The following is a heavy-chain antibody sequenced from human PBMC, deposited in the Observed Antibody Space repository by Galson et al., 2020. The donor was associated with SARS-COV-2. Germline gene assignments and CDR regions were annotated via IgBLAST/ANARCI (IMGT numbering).Heavy chain of an antibody. CDR2: INHSGST. Sequence: SETLSLTCTVYGGSFSGYYWSWIRQPPGKGLEWIGEINHSGSTNYNPSLKSRVTISVDTSKNQFSLKLSSVTAADTAVYYCATDSINYGMDVWGQGTTVTVSS. J-gene: IGHJ6*02. CDR3: ATDSINYGMDV. CDR1: GGSFSGYY. V-gene: IGHV4-34*01.